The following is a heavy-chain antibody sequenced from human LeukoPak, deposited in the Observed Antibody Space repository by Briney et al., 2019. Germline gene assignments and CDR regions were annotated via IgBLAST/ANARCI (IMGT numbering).Heavy chain of an antibody. J-gene: IGHJ4*02. V-gene: IGHV3-9*01. CDR1: GFTFDDYA. Sequence: GGSLRLSCAASGFTFDDYAMHWVRQAPGKGLEWVSGISWNSGSIGYADSVKGRFTISRDNAKNSLYLQMNSLRAEDTALYYCAKDISGSSGWFYYFDYWGQGTLVIVSA. CDR2: ISWNSGSI. CDR3: AKDISGSSGWFYYFDY. D-gene: IGHD6-19*01.